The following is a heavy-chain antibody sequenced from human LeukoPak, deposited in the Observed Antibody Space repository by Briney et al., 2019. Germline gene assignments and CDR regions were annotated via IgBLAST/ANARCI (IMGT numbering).Heavy chain of an antibody. Sequence: SETLSLTCAVSGGSISSSNWWSWVRQPPGKGLEWIGEIYHSGSTNYNPSLKSRVTISVDTSKNQFSLKLSSVTAADTAIYYCARGGYYGSGNDFRFDPWGQGTLVTVSS. V-gene: IGHV4-4*02. J-gene: IGHJ5*02. D-gene: IGHD3-10*01. CDR1: GGSISSSNW. CDR3: ARGGYYGSGNDFRFDP. CDR2: IYHSGST.